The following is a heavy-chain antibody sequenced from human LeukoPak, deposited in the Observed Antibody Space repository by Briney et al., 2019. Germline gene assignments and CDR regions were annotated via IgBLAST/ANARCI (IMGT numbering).Heavy chain of an antibody. Sequence: GGSLRLSCEVSGFTFSSNPMNWVRQAPGKGLEWVAVISYDGSKKYYTDSVKGRFIISGDNSKDTLYLQMNSLRAEDTAVYYCAKSSRTLAGFFDDWGQGTLVTVSS. CDR3: AKSSRTLAGFFDD. CDR1: GFTFSSNP. CDR2: ISYDGSKK. J-gene: IGHJ4*02. V-gene: IGHV3-30-3*02. D-gene: IGHD3/OR15-3a*01.